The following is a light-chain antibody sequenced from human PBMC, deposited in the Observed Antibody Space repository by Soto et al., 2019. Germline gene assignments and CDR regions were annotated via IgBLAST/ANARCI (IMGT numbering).Light chain of an antibody. V-gene: IGLV2-23*01. Sequence: QSAPTQPASVSGSPGQSITISCTGTSSDVGNYNLVSWYQQHPGKAPKLMIYEGSKRPSGVSNRFSGSKSGNTASLTISILQAEDEADYYCCSYAGSSTYVFGTGTKVTVL. CDR3: CSYAGSSTYV. CDR1: SSDVGNYNL. CDR2: EGS. J-gene: IGLJ1*01.